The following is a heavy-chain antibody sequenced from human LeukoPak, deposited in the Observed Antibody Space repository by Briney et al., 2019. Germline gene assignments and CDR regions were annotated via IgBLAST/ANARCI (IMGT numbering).Heavy chain of an antibody. CDR3: ARGGGSGRFYYYYYYMDV. D-gene: IGHD3-10*01. CDR1: GYTFTSYG. CDR2: ISAYNGNT. Sequence: ASVKVSCKASGYTFTSYGISWVRQAPGQGLEWMGWISAYNGNTNYAQKLQGRVTMTTDTSTSTAYMELRSLRSDDTAVYYCARGGGSGRFYYYYYYMDVWGKGTTFTVSS. V-gene: IGHV1-18*01. J-gene: IGHJ6*03.